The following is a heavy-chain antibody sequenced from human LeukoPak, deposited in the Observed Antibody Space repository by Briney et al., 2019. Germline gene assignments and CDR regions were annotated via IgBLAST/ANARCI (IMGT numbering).Heavy chain of an antibody. D-gene: IGHD3-22*01. Sequence: SETLSLTCTVSGGSISSSSYYWGWIRQPPGKGLEWIGEINHSGSTNYNPSLKSRVTISVDTSKNQFSLKLSSVTAADTAVYYCARHPPYYYEDYWGQGTLVTVSS. CDR1: GGSISSSSYY. CDR2: INHSGST. CDR3: ARHPPYYYEDY. J-gene: IGHJ4*02. V-gene: IGHV4-39*01.